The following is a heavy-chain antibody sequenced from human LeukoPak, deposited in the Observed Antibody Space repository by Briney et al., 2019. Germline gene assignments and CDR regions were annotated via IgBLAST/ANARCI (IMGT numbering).Heavy chain of an antibody. CDR3: AKYCGDSSCYAGFDI. CDR2: IGGGGVNI. Sequence: GGSLRLSCAASGFTFSRNGMHWVRQAPGKGLQWVSGIGGGGVNIWYADSVKGRFTISRDNSKSTLYLQMNSLRADDTAVYYCAKYCGDSSCYAGFDIWGQGTLVTVSS. V-gene: IGHV3-23*01. CDR1: GFTFSRNG. J-gene: IGHJ4*02. D-gene: IGHD3-22*01.